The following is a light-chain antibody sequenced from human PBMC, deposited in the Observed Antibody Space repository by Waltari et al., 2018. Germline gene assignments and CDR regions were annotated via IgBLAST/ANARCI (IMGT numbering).Light chain of an antibody. J-gene: IGKJ1*01. CDR2: YAN. Sequence: DIQMSQSPSSLSASVGDRVTITCRASQGMSSYLNWYQQKPGKAPKLLIFYANSLTSGVPSRFSGSGSGTEFTLTISSLQPEDFATYYCQQGNSNPRTFGQGTKVEI. CDR1: QGMSSY. V-gene: IGKV1-39*01. CDR3: QQGNSNPRT.